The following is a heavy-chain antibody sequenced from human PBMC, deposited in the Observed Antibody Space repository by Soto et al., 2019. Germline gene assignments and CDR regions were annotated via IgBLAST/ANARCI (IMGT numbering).Heavy chain of an antibody. CDR1: GFTGSTNY. CDR3: AREAQDLGHVCFDY. D-gene: IGHD2-15*01. V-gene: IGHV3-53*01. Sequence: GGSLRLSCAASGFTGSTNYMSWVRQAPGKGLEWVSVIYSGDKTSYADSVKGRLTISRDNSKNTLYLQMNSLRAEDTAVYYCAREAQDLGHVCFDYWGQGTMXT. J-gene: IGHJ4*02. CDR2: IYSGDKT.